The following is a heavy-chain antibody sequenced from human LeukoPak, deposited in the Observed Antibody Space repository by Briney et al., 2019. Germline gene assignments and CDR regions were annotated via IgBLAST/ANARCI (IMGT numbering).Heavy chain of an antibody. D-gene: IGHD3-3*01. CDR2: IYYSGST. J-gene: IGHJ4*02. CDR3: ASINYDFWSGYPRPDY. Sequence: PSETLSLTCTVSGGSISSYYWGWIRQPPGKGLEWIGSIYYSGSTYYNPSLKSRVTISVDTSKNQFSPKLSSVTAADTAVYYCASINYDFWSGYPRPDYWGQGTLVTVSS. V-gene: IGHV4-39*01. CDR1: GGSISSYY.